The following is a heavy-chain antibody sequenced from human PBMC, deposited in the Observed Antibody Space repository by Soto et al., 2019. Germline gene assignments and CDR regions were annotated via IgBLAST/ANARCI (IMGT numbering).Heavy chain of an antibody. CDR1: GFTFSSYS. V-gene: IGHV3-21*01. Sequence: GGSLRLSCAASGFTFSSYSMNWVRQAPGKGLEWVSSISSSSSYIYYADSVKGRFTISRDNAKNSLYLQMNSLRAEDTAVYYCARDRLGYSYGPPTIDYWGQGTLVTVSS. CDR2: ISSSSSYI. J-gene: IGHJ4*02. CDR3: ARDRLGYSYGPPTIDY. D-gene: IGHD5-18*01.